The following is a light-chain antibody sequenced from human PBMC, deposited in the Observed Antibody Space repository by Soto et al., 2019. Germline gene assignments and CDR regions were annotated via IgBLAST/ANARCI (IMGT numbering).Light chain of an antibody. CDR1: QSVRSN. Sequence: EIVMTQSPATLSVSPGERATLSCRASQSVRSNLAWYQQKPGQAPRLLISGASTRATGVPVRFSGSGAGTEFTLTISSLQSADFAVYYCQQYSNWPPLTFGGGTKVELK. V-gene: IGKV3-15*01. J-gene: IGKJ4*01. CDR3: QQYSNWPPLT. CDR2: GAS.